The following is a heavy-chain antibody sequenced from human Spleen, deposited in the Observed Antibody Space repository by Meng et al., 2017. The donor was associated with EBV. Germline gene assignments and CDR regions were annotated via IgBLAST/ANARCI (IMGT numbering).Heavy chain of an antibody. Sequence: QITLKEAGPTVVKTTQTLTLTRTFSGFSLTTRGVGVAWIRQPPGKALEWLALIYWDNDKRYSPSLKSRLTITKDTSKNQVVLKMTNVDPVDTATYYCAHSMAAMDFHSWGQGTLVTVSS. CDR1: GFSLTTRGVG. CDR3: AHSMAAMDFHS. V-gene: IGHV2-5*02. CDR2: IYWDNDK. D-gene: IGHD2-2*01. J-gene: IGHJ4*02.